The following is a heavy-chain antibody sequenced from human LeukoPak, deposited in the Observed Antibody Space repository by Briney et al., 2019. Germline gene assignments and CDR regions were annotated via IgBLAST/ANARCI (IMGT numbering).Heavy chain of an antibody. CDR2: TSGSGGST. CDR3: AKNGGSQCYSHLDS. D-gene: IGHD2-15*01. CDR1: GFTFSSYA. J-gene: IGHJ4*02. V-gene: IGHV3-23*01. Sequence: PGGSLRLSCAASGFTFSSYAMSWVRQAPGKGLEWVSGTSGSGGSTYYAGSVKGRFTISRDNSKNTLYLQMNSLRVEGTAVYYCAKNGGSQCYSHLDSWGQGTLVTVSS.